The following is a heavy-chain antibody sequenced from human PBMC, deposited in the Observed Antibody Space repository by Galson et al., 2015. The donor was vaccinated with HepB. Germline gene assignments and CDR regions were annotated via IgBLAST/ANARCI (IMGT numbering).Heavy chain of an antibody. CDR2: ISSSSRYI. V-gene: IGHV3-11*06. Sequence: SLRLSCAASGFTFSDYYMSWLRQAPGRGLGWVSYISSSSRYINYADSVKGRFTISRDNAKKSLYLQMNSLRVADTAVYFCASRGGNYLTAGHFGYWGQGTLVTVSS. CDR1: GFTFSDYY. CDR3: ASRGGNYLTAGHFGY. J-gene: IGHJ4*02. D-gene: IGHD1-26*01.